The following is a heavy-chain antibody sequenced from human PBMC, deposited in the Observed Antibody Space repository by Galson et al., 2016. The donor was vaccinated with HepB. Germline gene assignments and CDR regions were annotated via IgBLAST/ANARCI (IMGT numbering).Heavy chain of an antibody. CDR3: ARTIGNLLNDPFDI. CDR1: GDSISSGDYS. CDR2: IHSSGST. J-gene: IGHJ3*02. V-gene: IGHV4-30-2*01. D-gene: IGHD4-23*01. Sequence: LSLTCAVSGDSISSGDYSWSWIRQPPGKGLEWIAYIHSSGSTFYNSSLKSRLTISVDRSKNQFALRLTSVTAADTAVYFCARTIGNLLNDPFDIWGQGTMVTVSS.